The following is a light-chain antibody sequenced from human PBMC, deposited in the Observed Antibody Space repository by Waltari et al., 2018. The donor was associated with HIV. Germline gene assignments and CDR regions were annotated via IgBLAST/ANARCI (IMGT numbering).Light chain of an antibody. CDR1: SRDVGGHNS. V-gene: IGLV2-14*03. J-gene: IGLJ2*01. Sequence: QSALTQPASVSGSLGQSIPISCPGPSRDVGGHNSVSWSQQHPGKAPKLLISNVSNRPSGVSNRFSGSKSGNTASLTISGLQAEDEADYYCSSYTANSRIVGGGTRLTVL. CDR2: NVS. CDR3: SSYTANSRI.